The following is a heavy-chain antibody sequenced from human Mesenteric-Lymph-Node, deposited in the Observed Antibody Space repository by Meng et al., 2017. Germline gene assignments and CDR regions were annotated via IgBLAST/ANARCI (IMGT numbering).Heavy chain of an antibody. CDR3: AGWLVGY. J-gene: IGHJ4*02. CDR2: IYHSGST. V-gene: IGHV4-4*02. CDR1: GDSISSINW. D-gene: IGHD6-19*01. Sequence: QLQLQESGPGLVKPSGTLSLTCAVSGDSISSINWWSWVRQPPGKGLEWIGEIYHSGSTNYNPSLKSRATISVDKSKNEFSLKMRSVTAADTALYYCAGWLVGYRGQGILVTVSS.